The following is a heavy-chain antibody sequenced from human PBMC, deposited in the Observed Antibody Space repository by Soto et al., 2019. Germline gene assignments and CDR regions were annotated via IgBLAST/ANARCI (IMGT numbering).Heavy chain of an antibody. J-gene: IGHJ4*02. CDR1: GFTFSSYA. CDR3: AKRGSGAVAFDY. Sequence: LRLSCAASGFTFSSYAMSWVRQAPGKGLEWVSTISGGGGRTYCADSVKGRFSISRDNSKNTLYLQMNSLRAEDTALYYCAKRGSGAVAFDYWGQGTLVTVSS. V-gene: IGHV3-23*01. D-gene: IGHD6-19*01. CDR2: ISGGGGRT.